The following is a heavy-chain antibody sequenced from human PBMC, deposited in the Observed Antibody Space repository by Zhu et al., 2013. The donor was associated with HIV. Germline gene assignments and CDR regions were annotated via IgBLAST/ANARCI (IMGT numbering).Heavy chain of an antibody. J-gene: IGHJ6*03. CDR1: GYSFTDYH. CDR3: ATSNIRVGATPYYYYYMDV. V-gene: IGHV1-2*02. Sequence: QVQLVQSGPELKKPGASVKVSCKAAGYSFTDYHMHWVRQAPGQGLEWMGWINPDSGGTKYAQKFQGRVTMTRDTSISTAYLELNILRSDDTAVYYCATSNIRVGATPYYYYYMDVWGKGTTVTVSS. CDR2: INPDSGGT. D-gene: IGHD1-26*01.